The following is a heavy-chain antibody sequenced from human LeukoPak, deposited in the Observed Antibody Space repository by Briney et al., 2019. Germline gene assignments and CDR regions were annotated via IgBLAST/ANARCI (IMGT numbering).Heavy chain of an antibody. CDR1: GFTFDDYA. J-gene: IGHJ4*02. Sequence: PGGSLRLSCAASGFTFDDYAMHWVRQAPGKGLEWVSGISWNSGSIGYADSVKGRFTISRDNSKNTLYLQMNSLRAEDTAVYYCARSVVVIFYLDYWGQGTLVTVSS. V-gene: IGHV3-9*01. CDR3: ARSVVVIFYLDY. D-gene: IGHD3-22*01. CDR2: ISWNSGSI.